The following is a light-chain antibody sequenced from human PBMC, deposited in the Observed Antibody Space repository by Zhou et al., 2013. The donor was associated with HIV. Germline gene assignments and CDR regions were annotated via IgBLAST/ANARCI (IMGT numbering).Light chain of an antibody. CDR3: LKXDNAPRT. CDR1: QGIRNC. V-gene: IGKV1-27*01. Sequence: DIQMTQSPSSLSASVGDRVTITCRASQGIRNCLAWYQQKPGKVPKLLIYSASTLQSGVPSRFSGSGSGTDFALTISSLQPEDVATYFCLKXDNAPRTFGQGTKVEIK. J-gene: IGKJ1*01. CDR2: SAS.